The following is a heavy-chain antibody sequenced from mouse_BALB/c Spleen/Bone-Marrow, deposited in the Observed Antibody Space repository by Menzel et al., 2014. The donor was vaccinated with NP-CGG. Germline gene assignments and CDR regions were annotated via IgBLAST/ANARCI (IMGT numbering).Heavy chain of an antibody. CDR2: NLPGSGST. J-gene: IGHJ4*01. CDR3: ARTYYVNCDAMDY. V-gene: IGHV1-9*01. Sequence: QVQLQQSGAELMKPGASMKISCKTTGYTFSSYWLEWVKQRPGHGLEWIGENLPGSGSTNYNERFKGKATFTADTSSDTAYMQLSSLTSEDSAVYYCARTYYVNCDAMDYWGQGTSVTVSS. D-gene: IGHD2-10*01. CDR1: GYTFSSYW.